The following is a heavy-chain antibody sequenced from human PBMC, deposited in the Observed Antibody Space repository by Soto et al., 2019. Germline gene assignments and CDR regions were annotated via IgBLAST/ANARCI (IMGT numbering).Heavy chain of an antibody. CDR2: ISYDGSNK. Sequence: GGSLRLSCAASGFTFSSYAMHWVRQAPGKGLEWVAVISYDGSNKYYADSVKGRFTISRDNSKNTLYLQMNSLRAEDTAVYYWAADMTTGTTFDYWGQGTLVTVSS. CDR3: AADMTTGTTFDY. CDR1: GFTFSSYA. V-gene: IGHV3-30*04. J-gene: IGHJ4*02. D-gene: IGHD4-17*01.